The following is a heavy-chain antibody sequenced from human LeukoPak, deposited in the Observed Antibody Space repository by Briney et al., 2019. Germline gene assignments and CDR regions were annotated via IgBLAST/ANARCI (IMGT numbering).Heavy chain of an antibody. CDR1: GFTFDDYA. Sequence: GGSLRLSCAASGFTFDDYAMHWVRQAPGKGLEWVSLISWDGGSTYYADSVKGRFTISRDNSKNSLYLQMNSLRAEDTALYYCAKGDSSGLHFDYWGQGTLVTVSS. CDR3: AKGDSSGLHFDY. V-gene: IGHV3-43D*03. D-gene: IGHD3-22*01. J-gene: IGHJ4*02. CDR2: ISWDGGST.